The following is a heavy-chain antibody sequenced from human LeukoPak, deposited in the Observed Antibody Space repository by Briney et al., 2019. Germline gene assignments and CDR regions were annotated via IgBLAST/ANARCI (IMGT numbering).Heavy chain of an antibody. CDR3: ANYIVGGSDDY. CDR1: SSYY. D-gene: IGHD2-15*01. CDR2: IQEDGKKA. J-gene: IGHJ4*02. Sequence: SSYYSGWIRQPPGKGLEWVANIQEDGKKASYAHSVRGRFTISRDKAKNSIYLQMNSLPVEDTAVYYCANYIVGGSDDYWGQGTLVIVSS. V-gene: IGHV3-7*01.